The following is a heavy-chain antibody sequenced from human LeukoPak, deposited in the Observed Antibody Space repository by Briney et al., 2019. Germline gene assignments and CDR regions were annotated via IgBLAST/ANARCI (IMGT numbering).Heavy chain of an antibody. CDR3: ARVSSEGKVIPRRYYYMDV. Sequence: SETLSLTCTVSGASISSDYWTWIRQPPGKGLGWIGYMYYSGSTNYNPSLKSRVTISIDTSKNQFSLNLSSVTAADTAVYYCARVSSEGKVIPRRYYYMDVWGKGTTVSVSS. D-gene: IGHD3-10*01. CDR1: GASISSDY. CDR2: MYYSGST. V-gene: IGHV4-59*01. J-gene: IGHJ6*03.